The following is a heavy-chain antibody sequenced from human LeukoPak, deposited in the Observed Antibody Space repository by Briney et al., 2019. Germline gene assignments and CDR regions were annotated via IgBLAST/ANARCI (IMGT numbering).Heavy chain of an antibody. Sequence: ASVKVSCTASGYTFTNYYMHWVRQAPGQGLEWMGMISPSGASTSYAQKFQGRVTMTRDVSTSTVYMELSSLRSEDTAVYYCARHTTGYNSPRDSFNIWGQGTMVTVSS. J-gene: IGHJ3*02. CDR3: ARHTTGYNSPRDSFNI. CDR2: ISPSGAST. V-gene: IGHV1-46*01. D-gene: IGHD1-1*01. CDR1: GYTFTNYY.